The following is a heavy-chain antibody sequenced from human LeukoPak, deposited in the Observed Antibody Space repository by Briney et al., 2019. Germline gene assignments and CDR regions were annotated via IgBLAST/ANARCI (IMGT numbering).Heavy chain of an antibody. V-gene: IGHV3-53*01. CDR1: GFTVSSNY. CDR2: IYSGGNT. Sequence: GGSLRLSCAASGFTVSSNYMSWVRQAPGKGLEWVSVIYSGGNTYYADSVKGRFTISRDNSKNPLYLQMNSLRAEDTAVYYCARALSSGYSSSLFDYWGQGTLVIVSS. D-gene: IGHD6-13*01. CDR3: ARALSSGYSSSLFDY. J-gene: IGHJ4*02.